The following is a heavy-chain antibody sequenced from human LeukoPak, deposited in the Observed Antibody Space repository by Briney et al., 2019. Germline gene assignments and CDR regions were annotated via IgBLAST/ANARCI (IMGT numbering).Heavy chain of an antibody. CDR2: ISNDGGEK. D-gene: IGHD5-24*01. CDR1: GFTFSSYG. J-gene: IGHJ4*02. CDR3: ARDYDGYTPDY. V-gene: IGHV3-33*01. Sequence: GGSLRLSCAASGFTFSSYGLHWVRQAPGKGLEWVTIISNDGGEKYYADSVKGRFTVSRDKSKNTLYLQMNSLRVEDTAVYYCARDYDGYTPDYWGQGTLVTVSS.